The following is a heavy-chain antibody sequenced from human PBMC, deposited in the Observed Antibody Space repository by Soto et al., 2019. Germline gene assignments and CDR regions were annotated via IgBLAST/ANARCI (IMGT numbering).Heavy chain of an antibody. CDR1: GYTFASYD. CDR3: ARGQGDIVVVPAANFDY. Sequence: GASVKVSCKASGYTFASYDMRWVRQATGQGLEWMGWMNPNSGNTGYAQKFQGRVTMTRNTSISTAYMELSSLRSEDTAVYYCARGQGDIVVVPAANFDYWGQGTLVTVSS. V-gene: IGHV1-8*01. CDR2: MNPNSGNT. D-gene: IGHD2-2*01. J-gene: IGHJ4*02.